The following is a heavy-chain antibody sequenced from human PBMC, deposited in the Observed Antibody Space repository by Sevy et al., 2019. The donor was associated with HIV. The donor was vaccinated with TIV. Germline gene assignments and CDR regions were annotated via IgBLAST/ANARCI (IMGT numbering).Heavy chain of an antibody. V-gene: IGHV1-18*01. CDR1: GYTFSTYG. D-gene: IGHD2-15*01. CDR3: ARGYCSGGRCYPGGY. Sequence: ASVKVSCEASGYTFSTYGMNWVRQAPGQGLEWMGWINTFTGDTNYLQKLQDRVTMTKDTSTSTVYMELRSLRSDDTAVYYCARGYCSGGRCYPGGYWGQGTLVTVSS. J-gene: IGHJ4*02. CDR2: INTFTGDT.